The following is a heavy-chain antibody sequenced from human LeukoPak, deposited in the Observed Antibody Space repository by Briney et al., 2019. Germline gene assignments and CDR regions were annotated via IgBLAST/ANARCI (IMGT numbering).Heavy chain of an antibody. CDR3: AKDLHHSSSSGVDY. CDR2: LSGSGGGT. D-gene: IGHD6-6*01. V-gene: IGHV3-23*01. Sequence: GGSLRLSCAVSGITLSNYGMSWVRQAPGKGLEWVAGLSGSGGGTNYADSVQGRFTISRDNAKNSLYLQMNSLRAEDTALYYCAKDLHHSSSSGVDYWGQGTLVTVSS. CDR1: GITLSNYG. J-gene: IGHJ4*02.